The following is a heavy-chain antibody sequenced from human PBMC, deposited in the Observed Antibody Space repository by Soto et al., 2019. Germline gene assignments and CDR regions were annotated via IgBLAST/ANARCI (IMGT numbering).Heavy chain of an antibody. CDR3: VRFGGAAAGPGDY. CDR1: EFTFSSYE. D-gene: IGHD6-13*01. Sequence: GGSRRLSCVASEFTFSSYEMNWVRQAPGKGLEWVSYISSSGTTIYYTDSVKGRFTISRDNAKKSLYLQMNSLRAEDTAVYYCVRFGGAAAGPGDYWGQGTLVTVSS. J-gene: IGHJ4*02. CDR2: ISSSGTTI. V-gene: IGHV3-48*03.